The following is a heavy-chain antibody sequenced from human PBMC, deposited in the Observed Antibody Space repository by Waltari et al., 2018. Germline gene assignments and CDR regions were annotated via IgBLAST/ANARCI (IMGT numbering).Heavy chain of an antibody. J-gene: IGHJ5*02. CDR2: FDPEEGET. CDR1: GYTFTDYS. CDR3: ATIAAAGASPNWFDP. V-gene: IGHV1-69-2*01. Sequence: EVQLVQSGAEVKKPGATVKISCKASGYTFTDYSMNWVQQAPGKGLEWMGRFDPEEGETIYAGKFQGRVTITADTSTDTAYMELSSLRSEDTAVYYCATIAAAGASPNWFDPWGQGTLVTVSS. D-gene: IGHD6-13*01.